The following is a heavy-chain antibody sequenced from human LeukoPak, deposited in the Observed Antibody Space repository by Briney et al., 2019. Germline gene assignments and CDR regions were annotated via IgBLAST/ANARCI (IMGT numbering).Heavy chain of an antibody. CDR1: GFTFSSYW. Sequence: GGSLRLSCAASGFTFSSYWMSWVRQAPGKGLEWVANIKQDGSEKYYADSVKGRFTISRDNAKNSLYLQMNSLRAEDTAEYYCARDRGSAYYYYYYMDVWGKGTTVTVCS. V-gene: IGHV3-7*01. J-gene: IGHJ6*03. CDR3: ARDRGSAYYYYYYMDV. D-gene: IGHD6-19*01. CDR2: IKQDGSEK.